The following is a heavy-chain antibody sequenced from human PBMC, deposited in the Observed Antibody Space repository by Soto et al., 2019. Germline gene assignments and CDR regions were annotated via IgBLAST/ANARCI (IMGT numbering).Heavy chain of an antibody. Sequence: QVQLVQSGAEVKKPGSSVKVSCEASGGTFSSYSFSWVRQAPGQGLEWMGRVIPILGMANYAQKFQGRVTITADKSTSTVYREMSGLRSEDTAVYYCARGGAVVVPGAVDRHNWVDPWGQGTLVTVSS. V-gene: IGHV1-69*02. CDR2: VIPILGMA. CDR3: ARGGAVVVPGAVDRHNWVDP. J-gene: IGHJ5*02. CDR1: GGTFSSYS. D-gene: IGHD2-2*01.